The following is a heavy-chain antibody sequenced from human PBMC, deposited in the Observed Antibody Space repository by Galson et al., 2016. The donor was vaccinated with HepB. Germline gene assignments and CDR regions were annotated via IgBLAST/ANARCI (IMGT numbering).Heavy chain of an antibody. J-gene: IGHJ4*02. Sequence: SLRLSCAASGFTFNRYWMHWVRQAPGKGLVWVSRVSADGRNPNYADSVKGRFTISRDNAKSSLYLQMSGLRPNDTAFYYCATTRLLDNWGQGILVTVSS. CDR2: VSADGRNP. CDR3: ATTRLLDN. CDR1: GFTFNRYW. D-gene: IGHD1-14*01. V-gene: IGHV3-74*01.